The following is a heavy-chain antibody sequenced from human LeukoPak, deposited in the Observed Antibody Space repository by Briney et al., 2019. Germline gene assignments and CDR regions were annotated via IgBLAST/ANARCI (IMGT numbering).Heavy chain of an antibody. D-gene: IGHD6-19*01. J-gene: IGHJ3*02. CDR1: GFTFSSYA. CDR3: AKVPQWLTAAQIIRFAFDI. Sequence: GGSLRLSCAASGFTFSSYAMSWVRQAPGKGLEWVAVISYDGSNKYYADSVKGRFTISRDNSKNTLYLQMNSLRAEDTAVYYCAKVPQWLTAAQIIRFAFDIWGQGTMVTVSS. V-gene: IGHV3-30-3*01. CDR2: ISYDGSNK.